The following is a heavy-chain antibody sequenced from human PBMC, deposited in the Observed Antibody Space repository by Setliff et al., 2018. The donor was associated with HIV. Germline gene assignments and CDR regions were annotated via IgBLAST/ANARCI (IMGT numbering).Heavy chain of an antibody. V-gene: IGHV1-24*01. J-gene: IGHJ4*02. CDR3: ARANVPYSNFWSFSYSLPYYFDY. CDR1: GYSLTELS. CDR2: FDPDDGET. D-gene: IGHD3-3*01. Sequence: ASVKVSCKVSGYSLTELSMHWVRQAPGKGLEWMGGFDPDDGETVYAQQFQGRVTMTEDTSTDTAYMELTSLRSEDTAMYYCARANVPYSNFWSFSYSLPYYFDYWGQGTLVTVSS.